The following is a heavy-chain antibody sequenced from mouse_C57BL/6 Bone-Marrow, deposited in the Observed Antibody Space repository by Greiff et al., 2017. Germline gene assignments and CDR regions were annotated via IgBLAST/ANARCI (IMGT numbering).Heavy chain of an antibody. CDR1: GFTFSSYA. V-gene: IGHV5-9-1*02. CDR3: TNYGNYDAMDY. J-gene: IGHJ4*01. CDR2: ISSGGDYF. D-gene: IGHD2-1*01. Sequence: EVMLVESGEGLVKPGGFLKLSCAASGFTFSSYAMSWVRQTTGKRLEWVAYISSGGDYFYYADTVKGRFTISRDNARNTLYLQMSSLKAEDTALYYCTNYGNYDAMDYWGQGTSVTVSS.